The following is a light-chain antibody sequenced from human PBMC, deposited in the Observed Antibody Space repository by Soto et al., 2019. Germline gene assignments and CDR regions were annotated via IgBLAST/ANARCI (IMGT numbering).Light chain of an antibody. J-gene: IGKJ4*01. V-gene: IGKV3-15*01. CDR2: GAS. CDR3: QQYNNLPLT. Sequence: EIEMTQSPATLSVSPGERATLSCRASQSVSNNLAWYQQQPGQAPRLLIYGASTRATGIPARFSGSESGTEFILTISSLQSEDFAVYYCQQYNNLPLTFGGGTKVDIK. CDR1: QSVSNN.